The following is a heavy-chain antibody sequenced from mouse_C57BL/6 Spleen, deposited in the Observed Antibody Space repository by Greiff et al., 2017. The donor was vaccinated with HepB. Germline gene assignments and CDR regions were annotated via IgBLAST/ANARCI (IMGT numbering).Heavy chain of an antibody. D-gene: IGHD1-1*01. CDR3: ARDSYAVDY. CDR2: ISDGGSYT. V-gene: IGHV5-4*01. CDR1: GFTFSSYA. Sequence: EVKLVESGGGLVKPGGSLKLSCAASGFTFSSYAMSWVRQTPEKRLEWVATISDGGSYTYYPDNVKGRFTISRDNATNNLYLQMSHLKSEDTAMYYCARDSYAVDYWGQGTTLTVSS. J-gene: IGHJ2*01.